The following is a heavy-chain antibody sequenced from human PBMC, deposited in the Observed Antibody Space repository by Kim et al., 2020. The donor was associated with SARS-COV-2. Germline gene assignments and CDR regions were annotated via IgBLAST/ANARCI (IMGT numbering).Heavy chain of an antibody. J-gene: IGHJ6*02. Sequence: SETLSLTCAVYGGPFSGYHWSWVRQPPGKGLEWIGEINHSGSVIHNPSLKSRVSISIDTPKNPFSLKLTSVTAADTAFYFCARGWAGVVPSLVLGLGPHYAFFILDVWGHGTTVTVSS. CDR3: ARGWAGVVPSLVLGLGPHYAFFILDV. CDR1: GGPFSGYH. CDR2: INHSGSV. V-gene: IGHV4-34*01. D-gene: IGHD2-8*01.